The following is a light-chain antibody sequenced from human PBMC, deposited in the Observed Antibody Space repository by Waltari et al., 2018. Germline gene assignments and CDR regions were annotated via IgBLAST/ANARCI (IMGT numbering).Light chain of an antibody. CDR1: KLGDAN. V-gene: IGLV3-1*01. J-gene: IGLJ2*01. CDR3: QAWNTFIL. Sequence: SSELSQPPSISVSPGQTASIICSGDKLGDANTSWYRQKPGQSPLLILYKDTKRPSGIPERFSGSNSGNTATLTISGTQPLDEADYYCQAWNTFILFGGGTKLTVL. CDR2: KDT.